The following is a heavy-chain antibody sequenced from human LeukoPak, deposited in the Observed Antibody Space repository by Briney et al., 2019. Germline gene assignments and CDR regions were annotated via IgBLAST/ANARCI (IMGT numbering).Heavy chain of an antibody. V-gene: IGHV3-21*01. Sequence: PGGSLRLSCAASGFTFSSYNMNWVRQAPGKGLEWVSSISSSSSYIYYADSVKGRFTISRDNAKNSLYLQMNSLRAEDTTVYYCARGNLGDSSGYAYYGMDVWGQGTTVTVSS. D-gene: IGHD3-22*01. CDR3: ARGNLGDSSGYAYYGMDV. CDR1: GFTFSSYN. J-gene: IGHJ6*02. CDR2: ISSSSSYI.